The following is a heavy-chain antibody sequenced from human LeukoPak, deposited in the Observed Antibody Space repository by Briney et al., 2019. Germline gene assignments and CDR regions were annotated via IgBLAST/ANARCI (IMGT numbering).Heavy chain of an antibody. V-gene: IGHV1-58*02. J-gene: IGHJ3*02. CDR2: IVVGSGNT. D-gene: IGHD6-13*01. CDR1: GFTFTSSA. CDR3: AAGVGIAAAGTLDAFDI. Sequence: SVKVSCKASGFTFTSSAMQWVREARGQRLEWIGWIVVGSGNTNYAQKFQERVTITRDMSTSTAYMELSSLRSEDTAVYYCAAGVGIAAAGTLDAFDIWGQGTMVTVSS.